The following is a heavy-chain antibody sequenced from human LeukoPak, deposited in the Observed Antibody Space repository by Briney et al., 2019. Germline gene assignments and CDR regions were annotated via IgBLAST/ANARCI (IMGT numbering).Heavy chain of an antibody. CDR1: GFTFSSYA. V-gene: IGHV3-30*04. CDR2: ISYDGSNK. CDR3: ARDLAIAVAAHFDY. Sequence: PGGSLRLSCAASGFTFSSYAMHWVRQAPGKGLEWVAVISYDGSNKYYADSVKGRFTISRDNSKNTLYLQMNSLRAEDTAVYYCARDLAIAVAAHFDYWGQGTLVTASS. J-gene: IGHJ4*02. D-gene: IGHD6-19*01.